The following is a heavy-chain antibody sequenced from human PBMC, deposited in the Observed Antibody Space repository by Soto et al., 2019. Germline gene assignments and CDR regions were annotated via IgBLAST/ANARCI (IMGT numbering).Heavy chain of an antibody. V-gene: IGHV2-5*02. D-gene: IGHD3-9*01. J-gene: IGHJ4*02. CDR3: AHLYYDILTGYLDY. Sequence: QITLKESGPTLVKPTQTLTLTCTFSGFSLSTSGVGVGWIRQPPGKALEWLALIYWDDDKRYSPSLKSRLTITKDTSKNHVVLTMTNMDPVDTATYYCAHLYYDILTGYLDYWGQGTLVTVSS. CDR1: GFSLSTSGVG. CDR2: IYWDDDK.